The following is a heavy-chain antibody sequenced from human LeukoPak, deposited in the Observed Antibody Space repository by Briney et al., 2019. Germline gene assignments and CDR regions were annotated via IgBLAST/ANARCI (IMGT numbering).Heavy chain of an antibody. CDR1: GGSLDIYY. D-gene: IGHD2-21*01. V-gene: IGHV4-34*01. Sequence: SETLTLTCAVYGGSLDIYYWMFVRQPPGKGLHWIGEITYRRSADYNPSLKSRASITIDASQRQISLKLTSVTAADTAVYYCAGYGGDWNFDFDSWGQGTLVSVSP. CDR2: ITYRRSA. CDR3: AGYGGDWNFDFDS. J-gene: IGHJ4*02.